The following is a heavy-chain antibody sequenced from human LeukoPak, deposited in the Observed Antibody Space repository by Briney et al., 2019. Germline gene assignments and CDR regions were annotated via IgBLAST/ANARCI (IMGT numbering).Heavy chain of an antibody. D-gene: IGHD6-13*01. V-gene: IGHV4-34*01. CDR1: GGSFSGYY. CDR3: ARGLADSSSWSGFDY. J-gene: IGHJ4*02. Sequence: ASETLSLTCAVYGGSFSGYYWSWIRQPPGKGLEWIGEINHSGSTNYNPSLKSRVTISVDTSKNQFSLKLSSVTAADTAVYYCARGLADSSSWSGFDYWGQGTLVTVSS. CDR2: INHSGST.